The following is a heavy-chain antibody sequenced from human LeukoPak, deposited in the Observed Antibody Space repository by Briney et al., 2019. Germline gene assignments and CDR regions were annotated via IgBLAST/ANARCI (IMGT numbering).Heavy chain of an antibody. CDR2: ISGSGGST. J-gene: IGHJ4*02. Sequence: GGSLRLSCAASGFTFSSYAMSWVRQPPGKGLEWVSAISGSGGSTYYAASVKGRFTISRHNSKNTLYRQMNSLRAGDTAVYYCAKARYCSGGSCYSDYWGQGTLVTVSS. CDR3: AKARYCSGGSCYSDY. D-gene: IGHD2-15*01. V-gene: IGHV3-23*01. CDR1: GFTFSSYA.